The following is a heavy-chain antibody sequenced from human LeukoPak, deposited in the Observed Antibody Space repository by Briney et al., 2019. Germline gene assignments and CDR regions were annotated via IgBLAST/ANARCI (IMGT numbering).Heavy chain of an antibody. D-gene: IGHD2-2*02. CDR2: ISGSGVGT. Sequence: GGSLRLSCAASGFTFSSYTMNWVRQAPGKGLEWVSAISGSGVGTYYADSVKGRFTISRDNSWNTLYLQMSSLRAEDTAVYYCAKDRGGYCSSTSCYNPYNWFDPWGQGTLVTVSS. CDR1: GFTFSSYT. V-gene: IGHV3-23*01. CDR3: AKDRGGYCSSTSCYNPYNWFDP. J-gene: IGHJ5*02.